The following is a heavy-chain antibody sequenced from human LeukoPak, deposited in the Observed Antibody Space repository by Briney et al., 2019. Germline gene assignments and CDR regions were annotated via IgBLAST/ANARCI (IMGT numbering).Heavy chain of an antibody. CDR3: ARGFYSGSYFPFDI. V-gene: IGHV3-21*01. J-gene: IGHJ3*02. CDR2: ISSSSSYI. Sequence: GGSLRLSCAASGFTFSSYSMNWVRQAPGKGLEWVSSISSSSSYIYYADSVKGRFTISRDSAKNSLYLQMNSLRAEDTAVYYCARGFYSGSYFPFDIWGQGTMVTVSS. D-gene: IGHD1-26*01. CDR1: GFTFSSYS.